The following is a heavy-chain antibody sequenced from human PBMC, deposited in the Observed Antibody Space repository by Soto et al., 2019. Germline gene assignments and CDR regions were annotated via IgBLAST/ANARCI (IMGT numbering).Heavy chain of an antibody. Sequence: QVQLVESGGGVVQPGRSLRLSCAASGFTFSSYAMHWVRQAPGKGLEWVAVISYDGSNKYYADSVKGRFTISRDNSTNTLYLQMNSLRAEDTAVYYCARDRLGVGATIIDCWGQGTLVTVTS. CDR1: GFTFSSYA. CDR3: ARDRLGVGATIIDC. V-gene: IGHV3-30-3*01. D-gene: IGHD1-26*01. CDR2: ISYDGSNK. J-gene: IGHJ4*02.